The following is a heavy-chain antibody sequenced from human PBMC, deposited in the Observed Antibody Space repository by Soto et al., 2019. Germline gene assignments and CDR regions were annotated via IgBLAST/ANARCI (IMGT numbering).Heavy chain of an antibody. J-gene: IGHJ5*02. CDR1: GITFSSYA. Sequence: GSLRLSCEVSGITFSSYAMAWVRQAPGKGPEWVSGITFSSSATSYADSVKGRFAISRDNAKSTLYLHMNNLRVEDSAIYHCAKDGSGGNSFDPGGQGTLVTVSS. CDR3: AKDGSGGNSFDP. V-gene: IGHV3-23*01. CDR2: ITFSSSAT.